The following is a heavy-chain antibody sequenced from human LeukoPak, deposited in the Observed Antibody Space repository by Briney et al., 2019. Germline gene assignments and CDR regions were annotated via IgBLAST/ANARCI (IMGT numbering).Heavy chain of an antibody. D-gene: IGHD6-13*01. Sequence: GGSLRLSCAASGFTFSSYAMSWVRQAPGKGLEWVSAISGSGGSTYYADSVKGRFTISRDNSKNTLYLHMDSLRADDTAVYYCAKLRPYGTTWYGGVVNWGQGTLVTVSS. V-gene: IGHV3-23*01. CDR1: GFTFSSYA. J-gene: IGHJ4*02. CDR3: AKLRPYGTTWYGGVVN. CDR2: ISGSGGST.